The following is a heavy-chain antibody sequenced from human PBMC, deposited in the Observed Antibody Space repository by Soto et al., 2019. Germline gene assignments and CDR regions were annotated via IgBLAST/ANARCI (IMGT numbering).Heavy chain of an antibody. CDR2: IYYSGST. CDR3: ARAGHSSSSEGANWFDP. D-gene: IGHD6-6*01. V-gene: IGHV4-31*03. CDR1: GGSISSGGYY. Sequence: SETLSLTCTVSGGSISSGGYYWSWIRQHPGKGLEWIGYIYYSGSTYYNPSLKSRVTISVDTSKNQFSLNLSSVTAADTAVYYCARAGHSSSSEGANWFDPCGQGTLVTVSS. J-gene: IGHJ5*02.